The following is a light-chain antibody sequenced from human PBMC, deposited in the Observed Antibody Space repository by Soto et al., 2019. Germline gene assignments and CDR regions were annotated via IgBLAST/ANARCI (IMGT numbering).Light chain of an antibody. V-gene: IGKV4-1*01. Sequence: DIVMTQSPDSLAVSLGERATINCKSSQSVLYSSHNKNYLAWYQHRPGQPPNLLIYWASTRESGVPDRFSGSGSGTDFTLTIISLQAEDVAIYYCQQYFSFPWTFGQGTKVEIK. J-gene: IGKJ1*01. CDR2: WAS. CDR1: QSVLYSSHNKNY. CDR3: QQYFSFPWT.